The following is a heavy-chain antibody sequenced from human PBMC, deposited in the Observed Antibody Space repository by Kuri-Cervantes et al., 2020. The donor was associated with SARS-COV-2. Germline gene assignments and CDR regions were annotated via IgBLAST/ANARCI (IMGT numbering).Heavy chain of an antibody. CDR2: VYSSGGT. Sequence: ESLKISCTLSGGSISGYYWSWIRQSAGKGLEFIGRVYSSGGTNYNPSLESRVTMSIVTAKNQVSLRLTSVTAADTAVYYCARGILGDDSIHYGMDVWGQGTSVTVSS. D-gene: IGHD2/OR15-2a*01. CDR1: GGSISGYY. V-gene: IGHV4-4*07. CDR3: ARGILGDDSIHYGMDV. J-gene: IGHJ6*02.